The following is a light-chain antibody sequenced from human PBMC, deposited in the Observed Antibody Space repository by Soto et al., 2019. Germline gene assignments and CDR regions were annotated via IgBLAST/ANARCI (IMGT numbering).Light chain of an antibody. CDR2: GAS. J-gene: IGKJ1*01. Sequence: EIVLIQSPATLSLSPGERATLSCSASQSVGSYLAWYQHKPGQAPRLLIYGASTRATDVPDRFSGSGSGADFTLTISRLEPEDFAVYYCQQYGSSPPRTFGQGTKVDIK. CDR3: QQYGSSPPRT. CDR1: QSVGSY. V-gene: IGKV3-20*01.